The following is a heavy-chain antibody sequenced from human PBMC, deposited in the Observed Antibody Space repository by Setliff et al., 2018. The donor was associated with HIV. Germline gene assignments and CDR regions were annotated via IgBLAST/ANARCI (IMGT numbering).Heavy chain of an antibody. CDR3: ARVPSIETILFDS. J-gene: IGHJ4*02. D-gene: IGHD2-2*02. V-gene: IGHV4-38-2*01. Sequence: ETLSLTCAVSGYSISSGYYWGWIRQPPGKGLEWIGYISYSGGTYYKPSLKSRVTISVDTSKNQLSLKLSSVTAADTAVYYCARVPSIETILFDSWGQGTLVTVSS. CDR1: GYSISSGYY. CDR2: ISYSGGT.